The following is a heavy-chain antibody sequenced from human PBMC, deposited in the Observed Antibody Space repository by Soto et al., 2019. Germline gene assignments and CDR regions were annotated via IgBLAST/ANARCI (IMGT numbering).Heavy chain of an antibody. CDR1: GYTFTSYG. J-gene: IGHJ6*02. V-gene: IGHV1-18*01. Sequence: QVQLVQSGAGVKKPGASVKVSCKASGYTFTSYGISWVRQAPGQGLEWMGWISAYNGNTNYAQKLQGRVTMTTDTATSTAYMELRGLRSDDTAVYYCARDCSSTSCYRHYYYGMDVWGQGTTVTVSS. CDR2: ISAYNGNT. CDR3: ARDCSSTSCYRHYYYGMDV. D-gene: IGHD2-2*01.